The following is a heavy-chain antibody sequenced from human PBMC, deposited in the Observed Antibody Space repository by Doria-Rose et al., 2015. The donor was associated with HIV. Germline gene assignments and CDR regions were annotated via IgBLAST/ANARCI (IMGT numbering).Heavy chain of an antibody. D-gene: IGHD1-1*01. CDR3: ARGLLRGGWNDVDYYYGMDV. V-gene: IGHV4-34*01. CDR1: GGSFSGYY. J-gene: IGHJ6*02. Sequence: QVQLQESGAGLVKPSETLSLTCAVFGGSFSGYYWSWIRQPPGKGLEWIGEINHSGSTNYRTSVKSRVTISLDTSRILFPLRRSSVPAADTAVYYCARGLLRGGWNDVDYYYGMDVWGQGTTVTVSS. CDR2: INHSGST.